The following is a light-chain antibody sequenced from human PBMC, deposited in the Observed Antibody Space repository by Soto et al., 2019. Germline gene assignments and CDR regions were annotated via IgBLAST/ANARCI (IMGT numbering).Light chain of an antibody. J-gene: IGKJ5*01. Sequence: ETVLTQSPGTLSLSPGETATLSCRASQSLGSNSLVWYQQKPGQPPRLLISGVSNRATDIPDRFSGSGSGTDVTLIITRLESEDFAVYACQQYGNSPITFGQGTRLEIK. CDR1: QSLGSNS. V-gene: IGKV3-20*01. CDR2: GVS. CDR3: QQYGNSPIT.